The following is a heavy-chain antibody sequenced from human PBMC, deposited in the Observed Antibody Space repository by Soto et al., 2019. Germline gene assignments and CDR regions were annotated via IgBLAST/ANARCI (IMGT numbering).Heavy chain of an antibody. CDR3: ATTTVTAEVSYYYYGMDV. V-gene: IGHV4-31*03. J-gene: IGHJ6*02. CDR2: IYYSGST. D-gene: IGHD4-17*01. CDR1: GGSISSGGFY. Sequence: SESLSLTCTVSGGSISSGGFYWSWIRQHPGKGLEWIGYIYYSGSTYYNPSLKSRVTISVDTSKNQFSLKLSSVTAADTAVYYCATTTVTAEVSYYYYGMDVWGQGTTVTVAS.